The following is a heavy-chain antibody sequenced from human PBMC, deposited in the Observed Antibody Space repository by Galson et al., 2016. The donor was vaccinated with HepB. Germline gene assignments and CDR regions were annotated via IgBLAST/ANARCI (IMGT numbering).Heavy chain of an antibody. D-gene: IGHD2-8*01. CDR1: GFTLSTYA. CDR2: MSNSGRST. Sequence: LRLSCAASGFTLSTYAMSLVRQPPGKGLEWVSVMSNSGRSTDYAASVKARSTIPRDSSKNTVYLQMNILRAEDSAIYYCAKESGTYPMVGHPFDLWGQGTMVTVSS. CDR3: AKESGTYPMVGHPFDL. V-gene: IGHV3-23*01. J-gene: IGHJ3*01.